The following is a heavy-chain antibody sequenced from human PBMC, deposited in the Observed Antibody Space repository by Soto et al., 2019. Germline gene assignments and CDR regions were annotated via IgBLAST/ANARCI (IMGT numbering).Heavy chain of an antibody. Sequence: TGGALRLSCAASGFTFSRYAMSWVRQAPGKGLEWVSAISGSGGSTYYADSVKGRFTISRDNSKNTLYVQMNSLRAEDTAVYYCAKGVRYSSGTNCFDPWGQGTLVTVSS. D-gene: IGHD6-19*01. CDR3: AKGVRYSSGTNCFDP. CDR1: GFTFSRYA. V-gene: IGHV3-23*01. J-gene: IGHJ5*02. CDR2: ISGSGGST.